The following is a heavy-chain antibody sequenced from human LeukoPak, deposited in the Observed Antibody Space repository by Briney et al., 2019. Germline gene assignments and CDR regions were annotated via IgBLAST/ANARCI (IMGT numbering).Heavy chain of an antibody. CDR3: AKDRNWNYGWFDP. CDR1: GFTFSSYE. CDR2: ISSSGSTI. D-gene: IGHD1-7*01. V-gene: IGHV3-48*03. J-gene: IGHJ5*02. Sequence: PGGSLRLSCAASGFTFSSYEMNWVRQAPGKGLEWVSYISSSGSTIYYADSVKGRFTISRDNSKNTLYLQMNSLRAEDTAVYYCAKDRNWNYGWFDPWGQGTLVTVSS.